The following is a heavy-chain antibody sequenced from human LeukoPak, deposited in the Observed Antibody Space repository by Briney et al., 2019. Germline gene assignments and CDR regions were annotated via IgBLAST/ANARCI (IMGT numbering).Heavy chain of an antibody. V-gene: IGHV4-59*01. CDR1: GGSISNYY. J-gene: IGHJ5*02. CDR3: ARTTEDCSSTSCYQYWFDP. CDR2: IYYSGST. D-gene: IGHD2-2*01. Sequence: SETLSLTCTVSGGSISNYYWSWIRQPPGKGLEWIGYIYYSGSTNYNPSLKSRVTISVDTPKNQFSLKLSSVTAADTAVYYCARTTEDCSSTSCYQYWFDPWGQGTLVTVSS.